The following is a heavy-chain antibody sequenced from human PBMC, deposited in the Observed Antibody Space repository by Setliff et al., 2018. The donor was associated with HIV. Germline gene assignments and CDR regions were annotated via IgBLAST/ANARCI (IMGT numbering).Heavy chain of an antibody. D-gene: IGHD3-3*01. CDR1: EFAFSSYA. CDR3: AKGSGKITIYYYYMDV. Sequence: PGGSLRLSCAGSEFAFSSYAMSWVRQAPGKGLEWVSAISGSGGSTNYADSVKGRFTISRDNSKNTLYLQMNSLRAEDTAAYYCAKGSGKITIYYYYMDVWGKGTTVTVSS. V-gene: IGHV3-23*01. J-gene: IGHJ6*03. CDR2: ISGSGGST.